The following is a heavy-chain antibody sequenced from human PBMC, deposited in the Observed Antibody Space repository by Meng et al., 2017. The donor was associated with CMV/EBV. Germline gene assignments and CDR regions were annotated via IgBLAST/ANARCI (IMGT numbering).Heavy chain of an antibody. J-gene: IGHJ4*02. CDR3: ARTRDSSGYYIDY. Sequence: SETLSLTCTVSGGSVSSGSYYWSWIRQPPGKGLDWIGYIYYSGSTNYNPSLKSRVTISVDTSKNQFSLKLSSVTAADTAVYYCARTRDSSGYYIDYWGQGTLVTVSS. V-gene: IGHV4-61*01. D-gene: IGHD3-22*01. CDR1: GGSVSSGSYY. CDR2: IYYSGST.